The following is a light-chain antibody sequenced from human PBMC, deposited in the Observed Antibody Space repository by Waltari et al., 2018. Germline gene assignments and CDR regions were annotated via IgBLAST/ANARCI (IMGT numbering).Light chain of an antibody. J-gene: IGKJ1*01. CDR2: CAS. CDR3: QQYYSTPPVT. V-gene: IGKV4-1*01. CDR1: QRVLYRSNNKNY. Sequence: DIVMSQSPDCLPVSLGERATINCKSSQRVLYRSNNKNYLAWYQQKPGQPPKLLIYCASTRESGVPYRFSCSGSGTDFTLTISSLQAEDVAVYYCQQYYSTPPVTFGQGTKVEIK.